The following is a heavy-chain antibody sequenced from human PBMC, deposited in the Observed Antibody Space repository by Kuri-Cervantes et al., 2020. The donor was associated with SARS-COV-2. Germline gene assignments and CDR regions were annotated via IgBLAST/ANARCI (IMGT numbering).Heavy chain of an antibody. J-gene: IGHJ6*03. Sequence: GESLKISCAASGFIFSRYSLNWVRQAPGKGLEWVSSINGNSSRIYYADSMKGRFTISRDNAKNSLYLQMNSLRAEDTAVYYCARDQHCSSTSCYYYYMDVWGKGTTVTVSS. CDR2: INGNSSRI. CDR3: ARDQHCSSTSCYYYYMDV. V-gene: IGHV3-21*01. D-gene: IGHD2-2*01. CDR1: GFIFSRYS.